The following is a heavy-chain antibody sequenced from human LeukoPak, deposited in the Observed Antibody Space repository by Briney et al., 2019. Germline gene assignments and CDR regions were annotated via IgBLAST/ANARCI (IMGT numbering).Heavy chain of an antibody. CDR2: IDPSGGST. J-gene: IGHJ5*02. Sequence: ASVKVSCKASAYTFSNYHMHWVRQAPGQGLEWMGIIDPSGGSTDYAQKFQGRVTMTRDTSTTTVYMELSSLRSEDTAVYYCARDLGLRGVTNWFDPWGQGTLVTVSS. V-gene: IGHV1-46*01. CDR1: AYTFSNYH. CDR3: ARDLGLRGVTNWFDP. D-gene: IGHD3-10*01.